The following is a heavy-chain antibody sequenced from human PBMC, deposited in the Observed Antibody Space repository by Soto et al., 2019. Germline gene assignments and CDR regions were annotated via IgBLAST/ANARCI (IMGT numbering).Heavy chain of an antibody. CDR3: ARGPPGALDYYYYYMDV. J-gene: IGHJ6*03. D-gene: IGHD2-8*02. Sequence: QVQLVQSGAEVKKPGASVKVSCKASGYTFTSYDINWVRQATGQGLEWMGWMNPNSGNTGYAQKFQGRVTMTRNTSISTAYMELSSLRSEDTAVYYCARGPPGALDYYYYYMDVWGKGTTVTVSS. CDR1: GYTFTSYD. CDR2: MNPNSGNT. V-gene: IGHV1-8*01.